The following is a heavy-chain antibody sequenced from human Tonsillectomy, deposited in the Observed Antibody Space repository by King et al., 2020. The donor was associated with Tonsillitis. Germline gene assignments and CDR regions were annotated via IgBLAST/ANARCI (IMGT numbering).Heavy chain of an antibody. V-gene: IGHV1-69*01. J-gene: IGHJ4*02. CDR2: IIPIFGKA. CDR1: GGTFSSYA. D-gene: IGHD2-15*01. Sequence: VQLVESGAEVKKPGSSVKVSCKASGGTFSSYAISWVRQAPGQGLEWMGGIIPIFGKANYAQKFQGRVTITADESTSTAYMELSSLRSEDTAVYYCARVRACSGGSCYLTLDYWGQGTLVTVSS. CDR3: ARVRACSGGSCYLTLDY.